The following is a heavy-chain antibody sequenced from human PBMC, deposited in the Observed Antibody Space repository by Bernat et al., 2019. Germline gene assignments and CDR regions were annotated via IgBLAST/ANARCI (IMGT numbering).Heavy chain of an antibody. V-gene: IGHV3-23*04. D-gene: IGHD2-21*02. CDR2: ISGSGGST. CDR3: ATLWGVEVVTATFDY. J-gene: IGHJ4*02. CDR1: GFTFSSYA. Sequence: EVQLVESGGGLVQPGGSLRLSCAASGFTFSSYAMSWVRQAPGKGLEWVSAISGSGGSTYYVDSVKGRFTISRDNSKNTLYLQMNSLRAEDTAVYYCATLWGVEVVTATFDYWGQGTLVTVSS.